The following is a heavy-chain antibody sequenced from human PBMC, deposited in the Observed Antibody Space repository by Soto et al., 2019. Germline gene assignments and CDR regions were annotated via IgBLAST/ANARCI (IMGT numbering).Heavy chain of an antibody. J-gene: IGHJ4*02. D-gene: IGHD4-4*01. CDR2: ISSSSSTI. CDR1: GFTFSSYS. CDR3: ASMTTVTTFALIDY. Sequence: GGSLRLSCAASGFTFSSYSMNWVRQAPGKGLEWVSYISSSSSTIYYADSVKGRFTISRDNAKNSLYLQMNSLRAEDTAVYYCASMTTVTTFALIDYWGQGTLVTVSS. V-gene: IGHV3-48*01.